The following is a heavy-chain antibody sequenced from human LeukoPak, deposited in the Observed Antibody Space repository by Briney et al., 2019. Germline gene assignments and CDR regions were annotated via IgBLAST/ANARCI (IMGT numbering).Heavy chain of an antibody. J-gene: IGHJ4*02. CDR3: AKVAASPYFDILGAYYFDY. Sequence: QTGGSLRLSCAASGFTVSRNYMSWVRQAPGKGLEWVSTISGSGGSTYYADSVKGRFTISRDNSKNTLYLQMNSLRAEDTAVYYCAKVAASPYFDILGAYYFDYWGQGTLVTVSS. CDR1: GFTVSRNY. V-gene: IGHV3-23*01. CDR2: ISGSGGST. D-gene: IGHD3-9*01.